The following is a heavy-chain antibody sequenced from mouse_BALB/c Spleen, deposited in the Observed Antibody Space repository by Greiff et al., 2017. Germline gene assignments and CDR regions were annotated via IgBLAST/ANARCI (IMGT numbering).Heavy chain of an antibody. CDR1: GFTFSSFG. V-gene: IGHV5-17*02. J-gene: IGHJ4*01. D-gene: IGHD2-14*01. Sequence: EVQRVESGGGLVQPGGSRKLSCAASGFTFSSFGMHWVRQAPEKGLEWVAYISSGSSTIYYADTVKGRITIARDNPKNTLILQMTSLRSEDTAMYYCASWGTAYAMDYWGQGTSVTVSS. CDR2: ISSGSSTI. CDR3: ASWGTAYAMDY.